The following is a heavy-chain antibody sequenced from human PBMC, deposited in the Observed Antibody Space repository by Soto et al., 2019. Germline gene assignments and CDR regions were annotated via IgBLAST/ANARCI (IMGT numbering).Heavy chain of an antibody. CDR2: ISGSGGST. V-gene: IGHV3-23*01. D-gene: IGHD6-19*01. CDR3: AKDGGWYYYYYGMDV. Sequence: GGSLRLSCAASGFTFSSYAMSWVRQAPGKGLEWVSAISGSGGSTYYADSVKGRFTIPRDNSKNTLYLQMNSLRAEDTAVYYCAKDGGWYYYYYGMDVWGQGTTVTVSS. J-gene: IGHJ6*02. CDR1: GFTFSSYA.